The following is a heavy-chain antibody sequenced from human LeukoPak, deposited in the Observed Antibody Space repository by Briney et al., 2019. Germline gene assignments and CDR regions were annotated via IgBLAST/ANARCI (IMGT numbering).Heavy chain of an antibody. V-gene: IGHV3-48*04. Sequence: GGSLRLSCVASGFTFSSYSMNWVRQAPGKGLEWVSYISSSSSTIYYADSVKGRFTISRDNAKNSLYLQMNSLRAEDTAVYYCARGKMTTVTNDAFDIWGQGTMVTVSS. J-gene: IGHJ3*02. CDR1: GFTFSSYS. D-gene: IGHD4-17*01. CDR2: ISSSSSTI. CDR3: ARGKMTTVTNDAFDI.